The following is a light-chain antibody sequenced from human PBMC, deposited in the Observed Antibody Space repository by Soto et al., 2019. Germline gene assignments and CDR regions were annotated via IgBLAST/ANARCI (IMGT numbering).Light chain of an antibody. CDR2: EVT. J-gene: IGLJ1*01. CDR1: SSDVGGYNY. Sequence: QSALTQPASVSGSPGQSITISCTGTSSDVGGYNYVSWYQQHPGKAPKLLIYEVTYRPSGVSNRFSGSKSGNTASLTISGLQADDEADYFCGSYTSSNTLVFGTGTKLTVL. V-gene: IGLV2-14*03. CDR3: GSYTSSNTLV.